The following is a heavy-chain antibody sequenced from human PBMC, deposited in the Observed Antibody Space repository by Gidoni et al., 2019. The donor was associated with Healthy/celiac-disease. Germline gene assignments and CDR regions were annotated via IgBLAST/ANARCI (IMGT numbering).Heavy chain of an antibody. V-gene: IGHV4-61*02. CDR3: ARDFL. J-gene: IGHJ4*02. CDR1: GGSISSVSYY. CDR2: IYTSGST. Sequence: QLQLQDSGPGLVKPSQTLSLTCTASGGSISSVSYYWSWIRQPAGKGLEWIGRIYTSGSTNYNPSLKSRVTISVDTSKNQFSLKLSSVTAADTAVYYCARDFLWGQGTLVNVSS.